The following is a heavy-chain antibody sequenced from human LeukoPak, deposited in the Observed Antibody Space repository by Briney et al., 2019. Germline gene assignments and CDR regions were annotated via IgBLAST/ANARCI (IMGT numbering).Heavy chain of an antibody. Sequence: PGGSLRLSCAASGFTVSSNYMSWVRQAPGRGLEWVSVIYSGGSTFYADSVKGRFTISRDNSKSTLYLQMNSLRAEDTAVYYCARGGVEMATIYFDYWGQGTLVTVSS. J-gene: IGHJ4*02. CDR2: IYSGGST. D-gene: IGHD5-24*01. V-gene: IGHV3-66*01. CDR1: GFTVSSNY. CDR3: ARGGVEMATIYFDY.